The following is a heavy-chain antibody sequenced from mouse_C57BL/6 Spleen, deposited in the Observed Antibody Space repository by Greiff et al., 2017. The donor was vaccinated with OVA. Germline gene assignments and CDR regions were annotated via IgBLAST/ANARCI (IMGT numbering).Heavy chain of an antibody. V-gene: IGHV5-17*01. Sequence: EVKLEESGGGLVKPGGSLKLSCAASGFTFSDYGMHWVRQAPEKGLEWVAYISSGSSTIYYADTVKGRFTISRDNAKNTLFLQMTSLRSEDTAMYYCAGTVVADFDYWGQGTTLTVSS. J-gene: IGHJ2*01. CDR2: ISSGSSTI. CDR1: GFTFSDYG. CDR3: AGTVVADFDY. D-gene: IGHD1-1*01.